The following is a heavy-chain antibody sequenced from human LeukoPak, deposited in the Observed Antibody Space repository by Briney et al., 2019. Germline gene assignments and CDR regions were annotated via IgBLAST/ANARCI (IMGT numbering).Heavy chain of an antibody. V-gene: IGHV4-39*07. CDR1: GGSISSSSYY. CDR2: IYYSGST. CDR3: ARAGYYDSSGYYPH. D-gene: IGHD3-22*01. Sequence: SETLSLTCTVSGGSISSSSYYWGWIRQPPGKGLEWIGSIYYSGSTYYNPSLKSRVTISVDRSKNQFSLKLSSVTAADTAVYYCARAGYYDSSGYYPHWGQGTLVTVSS. J-gene: IGHJ4*02.